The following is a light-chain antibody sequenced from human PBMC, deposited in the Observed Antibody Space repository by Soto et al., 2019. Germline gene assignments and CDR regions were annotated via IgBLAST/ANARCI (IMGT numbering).Light chain of an antibody. Sequence: DIQMTQSPSSLSASVGDRVTITCRASQSIRNFLNWYQQKPGKAPKLLISAASSLQSGVPSRFSGSGSGTDFTLTISSRQPEDFATYYCQQSYSTPYRYTFGQGTKLEIK. J-gene: IGKJ2*01. CDR1: QSIRNF. CDR3: QQSYSTPYRYT. V-gene: IGKV1-39*01. CDR2: AAS.